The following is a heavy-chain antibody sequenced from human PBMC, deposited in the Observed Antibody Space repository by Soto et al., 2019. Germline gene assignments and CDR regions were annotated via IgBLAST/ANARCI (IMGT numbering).Heavy chain of an antibody. D-gene: IGHD3-22*01. CDR1: GFTFSGSA. CDR3: TSSYYYDSSGYYYFDY. Sequence: EVQLVESGGGLVQPGGSLKLSCAASGFTFSGSAMPWVRQASGKGLEWVGRIRSKANSYATAYAASVKGRFTIARDDSKNTAYLQMNSLKTEDTAVYYCTSSYYYDSSGYYYFDYWGQGTLVTVSS. V-gene: IGHV3-73*02. CDR2: IRSKANSYAT. J-gene: IGHJ4*02.